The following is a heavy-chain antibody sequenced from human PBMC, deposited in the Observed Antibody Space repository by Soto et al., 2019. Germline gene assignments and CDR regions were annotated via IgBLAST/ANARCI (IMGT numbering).Heavy chain of an antibody. J-gene: IGHJ4*02. Sequence: SETLSLTCTVSGGSISSSGHYWGWIRQTPGKGLEWIGNIFYSGGTHYNASFRSRVSISVDSSKNQLSLKVTSVTAEDTAVYYCANFVFSVPFDYWGQGTLVTVSP. D-gene: IGHD3-10*01. CDR2: IFYSGGT. CDR3: ANFVFSVPFDY. V-gene: IGHV4-39*07. CDR1: GGSISSSGHY.